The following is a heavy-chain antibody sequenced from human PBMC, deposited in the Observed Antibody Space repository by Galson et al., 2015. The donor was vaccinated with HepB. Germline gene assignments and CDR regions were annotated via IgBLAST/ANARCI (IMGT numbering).Heavy chain of an antibody. Sequence: SLGLCCAASGFTFSGSAMHWVRQASGKGLEWVGRIRSKANSYALAYAESVKGRFTISRDDSKNTAYLQMNSLKTEDTAVYYCTRSGRNGGGVRGYCYYYGMDVWGQGTTVTVSS. D-gene: IGHD3-16*01. V-gene: IGHV3-73*01. CDR2: IRSKANSYAL. J-gene: IGHJ6*02. CDR3: TRSGRNGGGVRGYCYYYGMDV. CDR1: GFTFSGSA.